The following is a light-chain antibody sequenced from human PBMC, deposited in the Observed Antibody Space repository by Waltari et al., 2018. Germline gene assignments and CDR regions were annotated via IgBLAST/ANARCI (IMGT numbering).Light chain of an antibody. V-gene: IGKV3-11*01. Sequence: EIVLTQSPATLSLSPGERAVLSCRASQSFNNYLAWYQQKPGQAPRLLIYDASTRATGIAARFSGSGSGTDFTLTISSLEPEDSATYSCQESYKTPPTFGGGTKVEIK. CDR2: DAS. J-gene: IGKJ4*01. CDR1: QSFNNY. CDR3: QESYKTPPT.